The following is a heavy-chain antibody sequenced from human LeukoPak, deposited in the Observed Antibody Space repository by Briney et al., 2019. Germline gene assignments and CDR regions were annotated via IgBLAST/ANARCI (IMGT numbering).Heavy chain of an antibody. D-gene: IGHD2-21*02. CDR1: GFNFISYS. J-gene: IGHJ4*02. V-gene: IGHV3-66*01. CDR3: ASSGGDYLLFDD. Sequence: PGGSLRLSCAVSGFNFISYSMNWVRQAPGKGLEWVSVIYSGGNAYYADSVKGRFTISRDNSKNTLYLQMNSLRAEDTAVYYCASSGGDYLLFDDWGQGTLVTVSS. CDR2: IYSGGNA.